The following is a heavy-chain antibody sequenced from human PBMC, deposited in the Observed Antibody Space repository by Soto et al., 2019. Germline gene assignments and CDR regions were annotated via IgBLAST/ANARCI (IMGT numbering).Heavy chain of an antibody. CDR3: VSQRTTVLTQAYFDY. J-gene: IGHJ4*02. V-gene: IGHV4-39*01. CDR1: GGSVTNSSYY. Sequence: SETLSLTCTVSGGSVTNSSYYWGWIRQSPGKGLEWIGSVYYRGRSYSKSSVKSRVTISVDTSKNQFSLNLNSVTASDTAVYFCVSQRTTVLTQAYFDYWGPGALVTVSS. D-gene: IGHD4-4*01. CDR2: VYYRGRS.